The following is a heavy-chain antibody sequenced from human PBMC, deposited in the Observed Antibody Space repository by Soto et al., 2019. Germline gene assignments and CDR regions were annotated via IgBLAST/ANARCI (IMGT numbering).Heavy chain of an antibody. D-gene: IGHD3-3*01. V-gene: IGHV4-59*01. J-gene: IGHJ4*02. CDR3: ARSRTSYDFWSGYYFDY. CDR2: IYYSGST. Sequence: SETLSLTCTFSGGSISSYYWSLIRQPPGKGLEWIGYIYYSGSTNYNPSLKSRATISVDTSKNQFSLKLSSVTAADTAVYYCARSRTSYDFWSGYYFDYWGQGTLVTVSS. CDR1: GGSISSYY.